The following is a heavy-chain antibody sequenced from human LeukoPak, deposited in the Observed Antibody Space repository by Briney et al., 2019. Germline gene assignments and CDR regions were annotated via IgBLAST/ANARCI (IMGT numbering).Heavy chain of an antibody. Sequence: ASVKVSCKASGYTFTGYYMHWVRQAPGQGLECMGWINPNSGGTNYAQKFQGWVTMTRDTSISTAYMELSRLRSDDTAVYYCARSHYYGSGSVYGMDVWGKGTTVTVSS. CDR3: ARSHYYGSGSVYGMDV. CDR2: INPNSGGT. D-gene: IGHD3-10*01. J-gene: IGHJ6*04. V-gene: IGHV1-2*04. CDR1: GYTFTGYY.